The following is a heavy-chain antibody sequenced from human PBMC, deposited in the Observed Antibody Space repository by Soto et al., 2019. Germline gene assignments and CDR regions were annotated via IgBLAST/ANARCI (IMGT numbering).Heavy chain of an antibody. CDR1: GGSVSSGYYY. D-gene: IGHD3-22*01. V-gene: IGHV4-61*01. Sequence: SETLSLTCTASGGSVSSGYYYWSWIRQPPGKGLEWIGYIYYSGTTNYNPSLQSRVTISVDTSKNQFSLKLSSVTAADTAVYYCARDRGYYDSTGEFDSWGQGTQVTVSS. J-gene: IGHJ4*02. CDR2: IYYSGTT. CDR3: ARDRGYYDSTGEFDS.